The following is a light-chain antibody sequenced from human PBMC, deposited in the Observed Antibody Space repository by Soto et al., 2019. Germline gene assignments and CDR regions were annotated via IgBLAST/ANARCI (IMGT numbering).Light chain of an antibody. CDR1: SSDVGGYNY. V-gene: IGLV2-14*01. J-gene: IGLJ1*01. CDR3: SSFTTSNTLV. CDR2: EVS. Sequence: QSVLTQPASVSGSPGQSITISCTGTSSDVGGYNYVSWYQQHPRKAPKLMIYEVSDRPSGVSDRFSGSKSGNTAPLTISGLQAEDEADYYCSSFTTSNTLVFGTGTKLTVL.